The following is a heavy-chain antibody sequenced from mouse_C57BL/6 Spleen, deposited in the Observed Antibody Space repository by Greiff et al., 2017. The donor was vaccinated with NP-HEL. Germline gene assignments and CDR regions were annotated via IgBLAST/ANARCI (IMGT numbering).Heavy chain of an antibody. CDR3: ATLGRGAY. CDR1: GYTFTSYG. Sequence: EVQLQESGAELVRPGSSVKMSCKTSGYTFTSYGINWVKQRPGQGLEWIGYIYIGNGYTEYNGKFKGKATLTSDTSSSTAYMQLSSLTSEDSAIYFCATLGRGAYWGQGTLVTVSA. V-gene: IGHV1-58*01. D-gene: IGHD4-1*01. J-gene: IGHJ3*01. CDR2: IYIGNGYT.